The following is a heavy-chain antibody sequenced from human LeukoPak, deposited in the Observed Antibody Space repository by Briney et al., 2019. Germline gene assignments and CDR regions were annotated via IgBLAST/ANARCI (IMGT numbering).Heavy chain of an antibody. J-gene: IGHJ4*02. CDR2: ISGSGGST. V-gene: IGHV3-23*01. D-gene: IGHD3-22*01. Sequence: PGGSLRLSCAASGFTFSSYAMSWVRQAPGKGLEWVSAISGSGGSTYYADSVKGRFTISRDNSKNTLYLQMNSLRAEDTAVYYCAKDVPRYYYDSSGYYYGYWGQGILVTVSS. CDR3: AKDVPRYYYDSSGYYYGY. CDR1: GFTFSSYA.